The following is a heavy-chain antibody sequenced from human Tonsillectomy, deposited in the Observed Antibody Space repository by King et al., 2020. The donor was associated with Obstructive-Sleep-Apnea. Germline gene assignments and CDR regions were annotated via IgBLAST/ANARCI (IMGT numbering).Heavy chain of an antibody. J-gene: IGHJ5*02. CDR2: IFWDDDK. CDR3: ARRNSGTYYGWFDP. Sequence: TLKESGPTLVKPTQTLTLTCTFSGFSLSTSGVAVGWIRQPPGKALEWLALIFWDDDKRYSPSLKTRLTITKDTSKNQVVLTMTNMDPVYTATYYCARRNSGTYYGWFDPWGQGTLVTVSS. D-gene: IGHD1-26*01. V-gene: IGHV2-5*02. CDR1: GFSLSTSGVA.